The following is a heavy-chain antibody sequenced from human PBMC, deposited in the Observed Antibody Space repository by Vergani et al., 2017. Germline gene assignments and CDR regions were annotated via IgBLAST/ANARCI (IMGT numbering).Heavy chain of an antibody. CDR2: IKEDGSET. D-gene: IGHD6-13*01. V-gene: IGHV3-7*01. CDR1: GFTFSNYW. CDR3: ARLGLTASRREAPVFDY. J-gene: IGHJ4*02. Sequence: DVHLAESGGGLVQPGGSLRLSCAASGFTFSNYWMSWVRQAPGKGLEWVANIKEDGSETFYVDSVMGRFTVSRDNAKNSLYLQMNSLRAEDTAVYFCARLGLTASRREAPVFDYWGQGTLVTVSS.